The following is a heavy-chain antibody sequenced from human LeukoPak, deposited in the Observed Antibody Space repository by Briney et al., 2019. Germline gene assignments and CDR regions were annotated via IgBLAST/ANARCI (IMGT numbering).Heavy chain of an antibody. D-gene: IGHD3-10*01. CDR1: GFTFSGYA. Sequence: GGSLRLSCAASGFTFSGYAMHWVRQTPGKGLEWMAVISYDGSNEYYADSVKGRFTSSRDNSKNTLYLQMSSLRAEDTAVYYCAKRGPPYNGSPGNYFDYWGQGTLVTVSS. J-gene: IGHJ4*02. CDR3: AKRGPPYNGSPGNYFDY. CDR2: ISYDGSNE. V-gene: IGHV3-30-3*02.